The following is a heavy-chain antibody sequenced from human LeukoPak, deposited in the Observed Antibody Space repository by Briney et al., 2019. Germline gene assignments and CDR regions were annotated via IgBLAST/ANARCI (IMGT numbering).Heavy chain of an antibody. CDR1: GFTVSSYG. V-gene: IGHV3-30*02. CDR3: VKDFSPYQLTEAGDY. Sequence: GGSLRLSCAASGFTVSSYGMHWVRQAPGKGLEWVTFIRFDGSNKYYADSVNGRFTISRDNSKNTLYLQMNSLRTEDTAVYYCVKDFSPYQLTEAGDYWGQGTLVTVSS. CDR2: IRFDGSNK. D-gene: IGHD1-1*01. J-gene: IGHJ4*02.